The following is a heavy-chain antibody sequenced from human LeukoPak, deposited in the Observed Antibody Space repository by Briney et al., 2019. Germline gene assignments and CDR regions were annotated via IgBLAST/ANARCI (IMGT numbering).Heavy chain of an antibody. V-gene: IGHV1-18*01. CDR2: ISAYNGNT. CDR1: GYTFTSCG. CDR3: ARDRYCSGGSCYRYYYYYMDV. D-gene: IGHD2-15*01. Sequence: EASVKVSCKASGYTFTSCGISWVRQAPGQGLEWMGWISAYNGNTNCAQKLQGRVTMTTDTSTSTAYMELRSLRSDDTAVYYCARDRYCSGGSCYRYYYYYMDVWGKGTTVTVSS. J-gene: IGHJ6*03.